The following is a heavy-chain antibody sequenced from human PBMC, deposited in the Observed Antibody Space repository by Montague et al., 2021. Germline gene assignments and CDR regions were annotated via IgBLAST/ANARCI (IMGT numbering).Heavy chain of an antibody. D-gene: IGHD2-15*01. Sequence: SETLSLTCTVSGGSISSSSYYWGWIRQPPGKGLEWIGSIYYSGSTYYNPSLKSRVTISVDTSKNQYSLKLSFVTAADTAVYYCASLTLRPFEPWGQGTLVTVSS. CDR1: GGSISSSSYY. CDR2: IYYSGST. J-gene: IGHJ5*02. CDR3: ASLTLRPFEP. V-gene: IGHV4-39*01.